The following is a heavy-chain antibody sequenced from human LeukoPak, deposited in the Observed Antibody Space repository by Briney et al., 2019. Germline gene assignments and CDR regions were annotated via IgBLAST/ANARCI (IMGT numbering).Heavy chain of an antibody. Sequence: SETLSLTCAVSGYSISSSYYWGWIRPPPGKGLEWIGSIYHSGSTYYNPSLKSRVTISVDPSKNHFSLKLSSVTAADTAVYYCASRGQSYYFDYWGQGTLVTVSS. CDR1: GYSISSSYY. CDR3: ASRGQSYYFDY. V-gene: IGHV4-38-2*01. J-gene: IGHJ4*02. D-gene: IGHD6-25*01. CDR2: IYHSGST.